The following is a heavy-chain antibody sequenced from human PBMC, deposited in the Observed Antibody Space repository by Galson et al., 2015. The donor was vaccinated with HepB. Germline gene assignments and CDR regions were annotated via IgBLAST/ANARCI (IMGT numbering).Heavy chain of an antibody. V-gene: IGHV3-71*01. J-gene: IGHJ4*02. D-gene: IGHD2-15*01. Sequence: SLRLSCAASGFTVSSNYMTWVRQAPGKGLEWVGFIRSKTYGGTTEHAAAVKGRFTVSRDDSKSIAYLQMSSLRTGDTAVYYCAREEDCSGTSCHSVWGQGTLVTVSS. CDR3: AREEDCSGTSCHSV. CDR1: GFTVSSNY. CDR2: IRSKTYGGTT.